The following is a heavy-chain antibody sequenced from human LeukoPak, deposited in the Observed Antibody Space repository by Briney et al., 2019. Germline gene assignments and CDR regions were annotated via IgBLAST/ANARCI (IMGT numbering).Heavy chain of an antibody. J-gene: IGHJ2*01. V-gene: IGHV3-9*01. CDR2: ISWNSGSI. CDR3: AKALRYYDSSGYYHWYFDL. CDR1: GFPFSSYA. Sequence: GGSLRLSCAASGFPFSSYAMTWVRQAPGKGLEWVSGISWNSGSIGYADSVKGRFTISRDNAKNSLYLQMNSLRAEDTALYYCAKALRYYDSSGYYHWYFDLWGRGTLVTVSS. D-gene: IGHD3-22*01.